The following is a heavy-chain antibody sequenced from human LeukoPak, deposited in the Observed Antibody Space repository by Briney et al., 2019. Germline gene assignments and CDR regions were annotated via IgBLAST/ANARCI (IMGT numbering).Heavy chain of an antibody. CDR2: IYWDDDK. CDR3: AHSSLQYYDYVWGSYGY. V-gene: IGHV2-5*02. Sequence: SGPTLVNPTQTLTLTCTFSGFSLSTSGVGVGWIRQPPGKALEWRALIYWDDDKRYSPSLKSRLAITKDTSKNQVVLTMTNMDPVDTATYYCAHSSLQYYDYVWGSYGYWGQGTLVTVSS. J-gene: IGHJ4*02. D-gene: IGHD3-16*01. CDR1: GFSLSTSGVG.